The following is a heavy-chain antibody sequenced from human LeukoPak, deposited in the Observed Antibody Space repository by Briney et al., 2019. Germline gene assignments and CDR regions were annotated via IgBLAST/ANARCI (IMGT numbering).Heavy chain of an antibody. CDR3: ARGMWEDY. D-gene: IGHD1-26*01. CDR2: IYSGGAT. J-gene: IGHJ4*02. Sequence: GGSLRLSCAASGFTVNRTYMSWVRQAPGRGLEWVSVIYSGGATYYSDSVKGRFTISRDKSKNMLYLQMNSLRVEDTAVYYCARGMWEDYWGQGTLVTVSS. CDR1: GFTVNRTY. V-gene: IGHV3-66*01.